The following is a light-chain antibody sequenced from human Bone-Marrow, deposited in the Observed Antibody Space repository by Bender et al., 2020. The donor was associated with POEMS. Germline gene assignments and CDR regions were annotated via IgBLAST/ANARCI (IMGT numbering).Light chain of an antibody. CDR1: SSDVGNDDL. V-gene: IGLV2-14*02. Sequence: QSALTQPASVSGSPGQSITISCTGTSSDVGNDDLVSWYQQHPGKAPKLMISDVRDRPSGVSNRFSGSKSGNTASLTISGLQAEDEGDYYCSSYSSSTTPVVFGGGTKLTVL. CDR2: DVR. CDR3: SSYSSSTTPVV. J-gene: IGLJ2*01.